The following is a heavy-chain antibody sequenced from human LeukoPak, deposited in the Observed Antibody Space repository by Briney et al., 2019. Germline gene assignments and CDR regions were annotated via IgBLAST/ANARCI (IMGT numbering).Heavy chain of an antibody. D-gene: IGHD4-11*01. CDR1: GFTFNNYG. J-gene: IGHJ4*02. CDR2: IRYDGNTR. V-gene: IGHV3-30*02. CDR3: AKSVEHSNYRKFHD. Sequence: GGSLRLSCAASGFTFNNYGMHWVRQAPGKGLEWVAFIRYDGNTRYYADSVKGRFTISRANSKNTLYLQMKSLRVDDTAVYYCAKSVEHSNYRKFHDWGQGTLVTVSS.